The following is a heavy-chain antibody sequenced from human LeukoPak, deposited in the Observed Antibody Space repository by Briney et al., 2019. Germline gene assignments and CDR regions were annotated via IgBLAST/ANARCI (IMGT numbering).Heavy chain of an antibody. D-gene: IGHD6-13*01. Sequence: PGGSLRLSCAASGLTFSDYAMTWVRQAPGRGLEWVSAISGSGGSTYYADSVKGRFAISRDNSKNTLYLQMNSLRAEDTAVYYCAKDLGAYSSSWWGQGTLVTVSS. CDR2: ISGSGGST. V-gene: IGHV3-23*01. CDR1: GLTFSDYA. CDR3: AKDLGAYSSSW. J-gene: IGHJ4*02.